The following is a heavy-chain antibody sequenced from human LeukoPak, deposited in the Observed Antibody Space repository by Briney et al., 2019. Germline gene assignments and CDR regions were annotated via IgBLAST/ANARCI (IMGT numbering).Heavy chain of an antibody. D-gene: IGHD6-13*01. CDR2: VNHSGTT. CDR3: AREVYSSSWYNWFDP. Sequence: PSETLSLTCAVYGGSFSGYYWSWIRQPPGQGLEWIGEVNHSGTTNYNPSLKSRVTISVDTSKNQFSLKLSSVTAADTAVYYWAREVYSSSWYNWFDPWGQGTLVTVSS. V-gene: IGHV4-34*01. J-gene: IGHJ5*02. CDR1: GGSFSGYY.